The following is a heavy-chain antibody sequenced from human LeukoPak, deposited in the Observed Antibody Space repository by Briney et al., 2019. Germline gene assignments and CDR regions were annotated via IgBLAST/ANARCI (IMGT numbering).Heavy chain of an antibody. J-gene: IGHJ4*02. Sequence: PGGSLRLSCAASEFTFSDYWMSWVRQAPGKGLEWVSYIVGSSSNIYYADSVKGRFTISRDNAKNSLYLQMDSLRAEDTAVYYCATDSPETAAFDYWGQGTLVTVSS. CDR2: IVGSSSNI. CDR1: EFTFSDYW. V-gene: IGHV3-48*04. CDR3: ATDSPETAAFDY. D-gene: IGHD1-1*01.